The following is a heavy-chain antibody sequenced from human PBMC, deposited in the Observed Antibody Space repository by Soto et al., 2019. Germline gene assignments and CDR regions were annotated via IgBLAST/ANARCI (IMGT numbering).Heavy chain of an antibody. Sequence: ASVKVSCKASGYTFTSYGISWVRQAPGQGLEWMGWISAYNGNTNYAQKLQGRVTMTTDTSTSTAYMELRSLRSDDTAVYYCARVSAYSSSWYGSYYYYGMDVWGQGTTVTVSS. CDR2: ISAYNGNT. CDR1: GYTFTSYG. V-gene: IGHV1-18*01. CDR3: ARVSAYSSSWYGSYYYYGMDV. J-gene: IGHJ6*02. D-gene: IGHD6-13*01.